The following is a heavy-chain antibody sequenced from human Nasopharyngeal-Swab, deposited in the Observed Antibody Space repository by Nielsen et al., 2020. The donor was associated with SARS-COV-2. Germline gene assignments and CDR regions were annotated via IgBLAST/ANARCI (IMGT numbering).Heavy chain of an antibody. CDR1: VGSFSGYY. D-gene: IGHD4-23*01. J-gene: IGHJ4*02. CDR3: ARLSNSAGDY. V-gene: IGHV4-34*01. CDR2: INHSGRT. Sequence: GSLRLSCAVYVGSFSGYYWTWIRQPPGEGLEWIGEINHSGRTKYNPSLKSRVTISVDTSKNQFSLKLTSVTAADTAVYCCARLSNSAGDYWGQGTLVTVSS.